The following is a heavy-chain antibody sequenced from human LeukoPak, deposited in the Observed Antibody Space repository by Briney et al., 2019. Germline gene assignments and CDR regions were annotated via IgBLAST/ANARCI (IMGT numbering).Heavy chain of an antibody. CDR3: ARVSTAVSLAIDY. CDR1: GFTFSNYN. CDR2: ISISSTYI. V-gene: IGHV3-21*06. D-gene: IGHD6-13*01. Sequence: GGSLRLSWAASGFTFSNYNMNWVRQAPGKGLEWVSVISISSTYIYYADSVKGRFTISRDNAKNSLYLQMNSLRAEDTAVYYCARVSTAVSLAIDYWGQGTLVTVSS. J-gene: IGHJ4*02.